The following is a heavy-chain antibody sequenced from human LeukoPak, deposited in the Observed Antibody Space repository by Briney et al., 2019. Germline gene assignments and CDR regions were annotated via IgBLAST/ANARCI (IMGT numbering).Heavy chain of an antibody. D-gene: IGHD4/OR15-4a*01. V-gene: IGHV3-53*01. CDR1: GFTVSSNS. Sequence: GGSLRLSCTVSGFTVSSNSMSWVRQAPGKGLEWVSFIYSGTTHYSDSVKGRFTISRDNSKNTLYLQMNSQRAEDTAVYYCARRAGAYSHPYDYWGQGTRVTVSS. CDR3: ARRAGAYSHPYDY. CDR2: IYSGTT. J-gene: IGHJ4*02.